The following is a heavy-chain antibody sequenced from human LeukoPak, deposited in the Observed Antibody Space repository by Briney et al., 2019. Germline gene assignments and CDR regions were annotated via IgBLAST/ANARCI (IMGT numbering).Heavy chain of an antibody. Sequence: GGSLRLSCTVSEFTFSSYEMNWVRQAPGKGLEWVSYISSSGSTVYYADSVKGRFTISRDNAKSSVYLQMNSLSAEDTAVYYCARARNYDLLTGYYGPYYYYMDVWGKGTTVTISS. CDR2: ISSSGSTV. D-gene: IGHD3-9*01. V-gene: IGHV3-48*03. CDR1: EFTFSSYE. J-gene: IGHJ6*03. CDR3: ARARNYDLLTGYYGPYYYYMDV.